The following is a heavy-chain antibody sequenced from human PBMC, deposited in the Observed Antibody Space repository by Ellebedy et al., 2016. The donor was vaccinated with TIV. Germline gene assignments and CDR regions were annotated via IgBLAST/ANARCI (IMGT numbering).Heavy chain of an antibody. CDR3: ARALAASGKVTYHYGLDL. Sequence: SETLSLTXTVSGGYLRTYYWSWIRQFPDKGLEWIGYFYYTGSTDYNPSLKGRATISADTSKNQFSLNLRSVTAADTASYFCARALAASGKVTYHYGLDLWGQGTTVIVSS. CDR2: FYYTGST. J-gene: IGHJ6*02. V-gene: IGHV4-59*01. CDR1: GGYLRTYY. D-gene: IGHD6-13*01.